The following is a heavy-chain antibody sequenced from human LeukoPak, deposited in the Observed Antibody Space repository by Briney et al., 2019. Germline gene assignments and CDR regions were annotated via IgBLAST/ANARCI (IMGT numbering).Heavy chain of an antibody. CDR2: ISYDGSNK. J-gene: IGHJ4*02. CDR3: ARGPQLTYYYGSGSLVSWLGL. V-gene: IGHV3-30-3*01. CDR1: GYSISSGY. D-gene: IGHD3-10*01. Sequence: LSLTCTVSGYSISSGYYWGWVRQAPGKGLEWVAVISYDGSNKYYADSVKGRFTISRDNSKNTLYLQMNSLRAEDTAVYYCARGPQLTYYYGSGSLVSWLGLWGQGTLVTVSS.